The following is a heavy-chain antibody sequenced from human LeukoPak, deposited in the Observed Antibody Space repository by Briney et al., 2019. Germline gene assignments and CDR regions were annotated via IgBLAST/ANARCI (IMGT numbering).Heavy chain of an antibody. J-gene: IGHJ4*02. V-gene: IGHV3-23*01. D-gene: IGHD2-2*01. CDR2: ISGSGGST. CDR1: GFTFTSYA. CDR3: AASRCYFHDD. Sequence: GGSLRLSCAASGFTFTSYAMSWVRQAPGKGLEWISAISGSGGSTYYAHSVKGRVTISKDNSKNTLYMEMNSLRAEDTAVYYCAASRCYFHDDWGQGTMVTVSS.